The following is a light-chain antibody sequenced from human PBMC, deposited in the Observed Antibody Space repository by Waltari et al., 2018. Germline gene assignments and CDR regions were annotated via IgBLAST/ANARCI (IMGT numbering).Light chain of an antibody. V-gene: IGKV6-21*01. CDR3: HQTRSLPHT. CDR2: YAS. CDR1: QSICTS. J-gene: IGKJ5*01. Sequence: EVVLTQSPDSPSVTPEEKVTITCRASQSICTSLHWYQQKPDQTPKLLIKYASHSFSGVPSRFSGSGSGTEFTLTIHNLEVEDAATYYCHQTRSLPHTFGQGTRLDVK.